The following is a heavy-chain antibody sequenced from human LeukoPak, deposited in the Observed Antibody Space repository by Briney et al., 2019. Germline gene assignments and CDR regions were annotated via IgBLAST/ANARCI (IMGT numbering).Heavy chain of an antibody. V-gene: IGHV1-2*02. CDR2: INTNSGDT. D-gene: IGHD1-1*01. Sequence: GASVKVSCKASGYSFTGYYIHWVRQAPGQGLEWMGWINTNSGDTKHAQKFQGRVTMTRDMSISTAYMELSRLRSDDTAVYCCARGYPREGRIDYWGQGTLVTVSS. CDR3: ARGYPREGRIDY. CDR1: GYSFTGYY. J-gene: IGHJ4*02.